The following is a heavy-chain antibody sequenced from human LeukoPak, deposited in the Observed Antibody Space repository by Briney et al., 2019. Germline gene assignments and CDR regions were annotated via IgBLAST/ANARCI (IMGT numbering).Heavy chain of an antibody. Sequence: GSLRLSCAASGFTFSRYWMSWVRQAPGKGLEGVANIRQDGSEKHYLDSVKGRITISRDNAKNSLYLQMNSLRVEDTAVYYCARWGSELPDDAFDIWGQGTMVTVSS. CDR3: ARWGSELPDDAFDI. V-gene: IGHV3-7*01. CDR1: GFTFSRYW. J-gene: IGHJ3*02. D-gene: IGHD6-25*01. CDR2: IRQDGSEK.